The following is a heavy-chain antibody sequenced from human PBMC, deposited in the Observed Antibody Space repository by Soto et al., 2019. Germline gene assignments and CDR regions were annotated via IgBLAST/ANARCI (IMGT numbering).Heavy chain of an antibody. V-gene: IGHV3-15*01. J-gene: IGHJ6*02. CDR2: IKSKTDGGTT. CDR1: GFTFSNAW. CDR3: TTGCSSTGFYHYYYYGMDV. Sequence: EVQLVESGGGLVKPGGSLRLSCAASGFTFSNAWMSWVRQAPGKGLEWVGRIKSKTDGGTTDYAAPVKGRFTISRDDSNNTLYLQMNSLKTEDTAVYYCTTGCSSTGFYHYYYYGMDVWGQGTTVTVSS. D-gene: IGHD2-2*01.